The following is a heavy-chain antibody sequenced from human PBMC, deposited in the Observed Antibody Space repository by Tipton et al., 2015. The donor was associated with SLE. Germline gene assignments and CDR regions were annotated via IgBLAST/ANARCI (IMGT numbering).Heavy chain of an antibody. J-gene: IGHJ5*02. D-gene: IGHD6-25*01. CDR3: ARGGSAVRDWFDP. V-gene: IGHV4-59*01. Sequence: LRLSCTVSGGSISSYYWSWIRQPPGKGLEWIGYIYYSGSTNYNPSLKSRVTISVDTSKNQFSLKLSPVTAADTAVYYCARGGSAVRDWFDPWGQGTLVTVSS. CDR2: IYYSGST. CDR1: GGSISSYY.